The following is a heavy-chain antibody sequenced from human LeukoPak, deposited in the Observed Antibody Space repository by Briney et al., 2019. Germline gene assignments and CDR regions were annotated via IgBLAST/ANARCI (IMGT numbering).Heavy chain of an antibody. CDR3: AKAGEGLRFLEWLLYGAFFDY. Sequence: GGSLRLSCAASGFTFSSYGMHWVRQAPGKGLEWVAVISYDGSNKYYADSVKGRFTISRGNSKNTLYLQMNSLRAEDTAVYYCAKAGEGLRFLEWLLYGAFFDYWGQGTLVTVSS. CDR1: GFTFSSYG. J-gene: IGHJ4*02. CDR2: ISYDGSNK. V-gene: IGHV3-30*18. D-gene: IGHD3-3*01.